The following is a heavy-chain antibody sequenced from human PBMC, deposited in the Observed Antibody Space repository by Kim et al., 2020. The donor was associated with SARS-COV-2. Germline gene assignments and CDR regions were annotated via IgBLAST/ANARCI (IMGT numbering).Heavy chain of an antibody. J-gene: IGHJ4*02. Sequence: ADSVKGRFTISRDKSKNTLYLQMNSLRAEDTAVYYCAKDGHQLLPYYFDYWGQGTLVTVSS. CDR3: AKDGHQLLPYYFDY. D-gene: IGHD2-2*01. V-gene: IGHV3-23*01.